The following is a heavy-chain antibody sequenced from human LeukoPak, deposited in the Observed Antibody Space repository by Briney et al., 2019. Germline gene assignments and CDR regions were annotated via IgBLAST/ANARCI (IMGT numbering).Heavy chain of an antibody. Sequence: ASVKVSFKASGYTFTTYAMHWVRQAPGQRLEWMGWINAGNGNTKYSQKFQGRVTITRDTSATTAYMELSSLRSEDTAVYYCSRLAPGTVTTDYWDQGTLVTVSS. CDR1: GYTFTTYA. V-gene: IGHV1-3*01. CDR3: SRLAPGTVTTDY. J-gene: IGHJ4*02. D-gene: IGHD4-17*01. CDR2: INAGNGNT.